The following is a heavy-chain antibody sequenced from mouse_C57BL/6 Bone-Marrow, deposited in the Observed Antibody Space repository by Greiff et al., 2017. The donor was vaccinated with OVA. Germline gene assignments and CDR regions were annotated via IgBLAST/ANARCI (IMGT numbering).Heavy chain of an antibody. Sequence: VQLQESGAELARPGASVKLSCKASGYTFTSYWMHWVKQRPGQGLEWIGEIDPSDSYTNYNQKFKGKSTLTVDKSSSTAYMQLSSLTSEDSAVYYCSYGYDFDYWGQGTTLTVSS. J-gene: IGHJ2*01. CDR2: IDPSDSYT. CDR1: GYTFTSYW. CDR3: SYGYDFDY. D-gene: IGHD2-2*01. V-gene: IGHV1-69*01.